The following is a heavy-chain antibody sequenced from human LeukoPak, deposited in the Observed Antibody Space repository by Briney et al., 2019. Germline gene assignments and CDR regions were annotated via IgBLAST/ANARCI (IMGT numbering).Heavy chain of an antibody. CDR3: EKAIMIRYYYRDV. J-gene: IGHJ6*03. CDR2: ISWDGGST. V-gene: IGHV3-43D*03. CDR1: GFTFDDYA. D-gene: IGHD3-16*01. Sequence: GGSLRLSCAASGFTFDDYAMHWVRQAPGKGLEWVSLISWDGGSTYYADSVKGRFTISRDNSKNSLYLQMNSLRAEDTALYYGEKAIMIRYYYRDVGAKGTRVTVPS.